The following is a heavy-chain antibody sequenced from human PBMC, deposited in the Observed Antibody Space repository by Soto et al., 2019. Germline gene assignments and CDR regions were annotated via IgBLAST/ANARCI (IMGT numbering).Heavy chain of an antibody. D-gene: IGHD3-22*01. Sequence: QVELVQSGAEVKKPGSSVKVSCQASEDTFRNYAISWVRQAPGQGLEWMGGIIPIFGTANYAQKFQGRVTNNADKSGNTVYLELNSLRSEDPAVYYCASTKYDSSAYYYWYLGLWGRGTLVTVSS. CDR2: IIPIFGTA. V-gene: IGHV1-69*06. CDR1: EDTFRNYA. CDR3: ASTKYDSSAYYYWYLGL. J-gene: IGHJ2*01.